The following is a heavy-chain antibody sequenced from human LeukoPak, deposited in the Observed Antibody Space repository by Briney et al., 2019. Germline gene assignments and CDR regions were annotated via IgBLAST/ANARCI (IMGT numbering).Heavy chain of an antibody. CDR1: GYTFTDNF. J-gene: IGHJ4*02. V-gene: IGHV1-2*02. Sequence: ASVKVSCKTSGYTFTDNFIHCVRQAPGQGLEWMGLIHPASGGTKYAQRFEGRVTVTSDTSISTAYMELSSLRSDDTAVYYWARDLFLAATEREGDDYWGQGTLVTVSS. D-gene: IGHD6-13*01. CDR3: ARDLFLAATEREGDDY. CDR2: IHPASGGT.